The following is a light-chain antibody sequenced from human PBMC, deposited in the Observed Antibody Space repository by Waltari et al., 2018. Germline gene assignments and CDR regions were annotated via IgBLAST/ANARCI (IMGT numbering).Light chain of an antibody. V-gene: IGLV2-14*01. J-gene: IGLJ1*01. Sequence: QSALTQPASVSGSPGQSITLSCTGPSSDVGGYIFASWYQVHPGKVPKLIIYEVNRRPSGVSNRFSGSKSGNTASLTISGLQAEDEADFYCSSYASSGTLVFGSGTKVTVL. CDR1: SSDVGGYIF. CDR3: SSYASSGTLV. CDR2: EVN.